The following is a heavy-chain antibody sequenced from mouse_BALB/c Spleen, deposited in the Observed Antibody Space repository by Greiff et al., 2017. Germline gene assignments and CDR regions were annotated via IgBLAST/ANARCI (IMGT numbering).Heavy chain of an antibody. Sequence: VQLQQSGAELVRPGVSVKISCKGSGYTFTDYAMHWVKQSHAKSLEWIGVISTYYGDASYNQKFKGKATMTVDKSSSTAYMELARLTSEDSAIYYCARPYYYGSSYWYFDVWGAGTTVTVSS. CDR3: ARPYYYGSSYWYFDV. V-gene: IGHV1S137*01. CDR1: GYTFTDYA. J-gene: IGHJ1*01. D-gene: IGHD1-1*01. CDR2: ISTYYGDA.